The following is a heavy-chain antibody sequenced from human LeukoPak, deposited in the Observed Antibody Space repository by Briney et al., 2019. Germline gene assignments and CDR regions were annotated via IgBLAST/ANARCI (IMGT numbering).Heavy chain of an antibody. J-gene: IGHJ5*02. V-gene: IGHV3-66*01. CDR2: IYSGGST. Sequence: ETLSLTCAVYGGSFSGYYWSWVRQAPGKGLEWVSVIYSGGSTYYADSVKGRFTISRDNSKNTLYLQMNSLRAEDTAVYYCARDPSYYDSSGPWGQGTLVTVSS. D-gene: IGHD3-22*01. CDR1: GGSFSGYY. CDR3: ARDPSYYDSSGP.